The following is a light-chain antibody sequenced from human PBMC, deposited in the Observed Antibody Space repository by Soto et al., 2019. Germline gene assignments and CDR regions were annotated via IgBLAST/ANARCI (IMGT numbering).Light chain of an antibody. CDR3: SSYTSNNNFYV. Sequence: QSALTQPASVSGSDGQSITISCTGTSSDVGGYNYVSWYQQHPGKAPKLIIYEVSNRPSGISNRFSGSKSGNTASLTISGLQAEDEADYYCSSYTSNNNFYVFGSGTKLT. V-gene: IGLV2-14*01. CDR2: EVS. J-gene: IGLJ1*01. CDR1: SSDVGGYNY.